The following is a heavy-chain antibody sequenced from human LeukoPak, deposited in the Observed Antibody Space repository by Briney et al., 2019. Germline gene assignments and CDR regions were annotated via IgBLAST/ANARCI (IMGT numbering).Heavy chain of an antibody. CDR2: IYYSGST. Sequence: PSETLSLTCTVSGGSISSYYWCWIRQPPGKGLEWIGYIYYSGSTNYNPSLKSRVTISVDTSKNQFSLKLSSVTAADTAVYYCARAGTYYDYVWGPPHWFDPWGQGTLVTVSS. CDR1: GGSISSYY. V-gene: IGHV4-59*01. CDR3: ARAGTYYDYVWGPPHWFDP. D-gene: IGHD3-16*01. J-gene: IGHJ5*02.